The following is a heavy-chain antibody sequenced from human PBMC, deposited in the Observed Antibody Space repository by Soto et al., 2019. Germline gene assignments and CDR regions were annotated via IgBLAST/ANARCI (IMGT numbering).Heavy chain of an antibody. V-gene: IGHV1-2*02. Sequence: ASVKVAWNASGYLFLGYYMHWVRQAPGQGLEWMGWINPNSGGTLYAQKFQGRVTMTRDTSITTAYMELTSLTSDDTAGYYCARAEAYEDSSGYYYFDDWGQGTLVTVSS. CDR3: ARAEAYEDSSGYYYFDD. CDR2: INPNSGGT. D-gene: IGHD3-22*01. J-gene: IGHJ4*02. CDR1: GYLFLGYY.